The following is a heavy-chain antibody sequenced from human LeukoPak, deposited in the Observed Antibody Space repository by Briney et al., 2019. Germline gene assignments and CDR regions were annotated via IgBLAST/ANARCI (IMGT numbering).Heavy chain of an antibody. CDR2: IYSGGST. Sequence: GGSLRLSCAASGFTFSSIYMRWVRQAPGKGLEWVSIIYSGGSTYYADSVKGRFTISRDNSKNTLYLQMNSLRAEDTAVYYCAKESTGVSSTRQNWFDPWGQGTLVTVSS. D-gene: IGHD2-2*01. CDR1: GFTFSSIY. J-gene: IGHJ5*02. CDR3: AKESTGVSSTRQNWFDP. V-gene: IGHV3-53*01.